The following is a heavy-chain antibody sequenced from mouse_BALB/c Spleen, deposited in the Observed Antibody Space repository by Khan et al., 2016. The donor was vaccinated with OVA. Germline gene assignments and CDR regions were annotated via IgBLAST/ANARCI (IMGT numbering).Heavy chain of an antibody. CDR3: ARRNYFGYTCAS. J-gene: IGHJ3*01. D-gene: IGHD1-2*01. Sequence: QMQLKESGAELARPGASVKLSCKASGYTFTDYYINWVKQRTGQGLEWIGEISPGSGDTYYNEKFKGKATLTADKSSTTAYMQLSSLKSEASAVYFCARRNYFGYTCASWGQETLVTVSA. V-gene: IGHV1-77*01. CDR2: ISPGSGDT. CDR1: GYTFTDYY.